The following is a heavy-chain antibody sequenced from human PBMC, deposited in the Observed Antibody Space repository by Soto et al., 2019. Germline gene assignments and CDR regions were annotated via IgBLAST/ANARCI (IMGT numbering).Heavy chain of an antibody. CDR1: GGSIGSGDHS. V-gene: IGHV4-30-2*01. CDR2: IYHSGST. D-gene: IGHD3-22*01. J-gene: IGHJ5*02. CDR3: ARDSGSGYPNGGFDP. Sequence: QLQLQESDSGLVRSSQTLSLTCAVSGGSIGSGDHSWNWIRQPPGKGLEWIGYIYHSGSTYYNPSLKSRVTMSVDRSKNQFSLNRFSVTAADTAVYYCARDSGSGYPNGGFDPWGQGTLVTVSS.